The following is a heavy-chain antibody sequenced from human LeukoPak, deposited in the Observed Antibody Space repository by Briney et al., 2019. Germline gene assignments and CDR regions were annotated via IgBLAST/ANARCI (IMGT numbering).Heavy chain of an antibody. J-gene: IGHJ4*02. D-gene: IGHD2-2*02. CDR1: GFTFSSYW. CDR3: ARGAFVVVPAAILFPFDY. Sequence: PGGSLRLSCAASGFTFSSYWMSWVRQAPGKGLEWVANIKQDGSEKYYVDSVKGRFTISRDNAKNSLYLQMNSLRAEDTAVYCCARGAFVVVPAAILFPFDYWGQGTLVTVSS. CDR2: IKQDGSEK. V-gene: IGHV3-7*01.